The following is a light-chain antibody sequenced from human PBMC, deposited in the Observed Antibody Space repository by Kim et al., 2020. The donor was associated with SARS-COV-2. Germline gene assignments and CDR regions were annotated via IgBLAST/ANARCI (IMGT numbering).Light chain of an antibody. CDR2: GAS. CDR3: QQYNNWPRRT. Sequence: VSPGERAPLSCRASQSVSSNLAWYQQKPGQAPRLLIYGASTRATGIPARFSGSGSGTEFTLTISSLQSEDFAVYYCQQYNNWPRRTFGQGTKLEIK. J-gene: IGKJ2*01. CDR1: QSVSSN. V-gene: IGKV3-15*01.